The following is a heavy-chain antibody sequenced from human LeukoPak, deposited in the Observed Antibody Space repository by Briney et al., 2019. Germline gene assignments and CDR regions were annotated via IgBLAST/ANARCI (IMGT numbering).Heavy chain of an antibody. V-gene: IGHV4-34*01. J-gene: IGHJ4*02. Sequence: GSLRLSCAASGFTFSSYWMSWVRQAPGKGLEWIGEINHSGSTNYNPSLKSRVTISVDTSKNQFSLKLSSVTAADTAVYYCARGPGNFWSGGRVYWGQGTLVTVSS. CDR2: INHSGST. D-gene: IGHD3-3*01. CDR3: ARGPGNFWSGGRVY. CDR1: GFTFSSYW.